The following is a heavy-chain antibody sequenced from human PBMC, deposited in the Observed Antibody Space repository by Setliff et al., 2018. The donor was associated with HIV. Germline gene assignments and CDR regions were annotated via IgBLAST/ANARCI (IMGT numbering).Heavy chain of an antibody. CDR1: GFTFSGSA. Sequence: GESLTISCSASGFTFSGSALHWVRQASGKGLEWVGRIKTKPNSYATAHAESVKGRFTISRDDSQNTAYLQMNSLRTEDTAVYFCAVSPDGDCATTECANWFDPWGQGTQVTVSS. J-gene: IGHJ5*02. V-gene: IGHV3-73*01. CDR3: AVSPDGDCATTECANWFDP. CDR2: IKTKPNSYAT. D-gene: IGHD4-17*01.